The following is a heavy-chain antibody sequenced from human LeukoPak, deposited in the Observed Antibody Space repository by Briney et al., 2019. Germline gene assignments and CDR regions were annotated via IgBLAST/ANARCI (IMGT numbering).Heavy chain of an antibody. CDR1: GYTFTGYY. CDR2: INPNSGGT. Sequence: GASVKVSRKASGYTFTGYYMHWVRQAPGQGLEWMGWINPNSGGTNYAQKFQGRVTMTRDTSISTAYMELSRLRSDDTAVYYCARDLTYYYGSAPRGYYYCYGMDVWGQGTTVTVSS. CDR3: ARDLTYYYGSAPRGYYYCYGMDV. V-gene: IGHV1-2*02. D-gene: IGHD3-10*01. J-gene: IGHJ6*02.